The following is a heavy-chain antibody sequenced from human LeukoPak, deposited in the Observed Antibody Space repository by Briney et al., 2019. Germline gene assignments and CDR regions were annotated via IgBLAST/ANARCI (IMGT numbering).Heavy chain of an antibody. D-gene: IGHD5-24*01. V-gene: IGHV4-59*01. J-gene: IGHJ4*02. CDR1: GGSINNYY. CDR3: ARGSMGRWLQPFDY. Sequence: SETLSLTCTVSGGSINNYYWSWIRQPPGKGLEWIGYIYYSGSTNYNPSLKSRVTISVDTSKNQFSLKLSSVTAADTAVYYCARGSMGRWLQPFDYWGQGALVTVSS. CDR2: IYYSGST.